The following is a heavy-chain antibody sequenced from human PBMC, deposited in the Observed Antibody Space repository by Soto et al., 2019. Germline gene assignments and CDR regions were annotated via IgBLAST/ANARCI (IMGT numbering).Heavy chain of an antibody. CDR1: GGSMNSYH. CDR2: IHSSGST. D-gene: IGHD6-13*01. CDR3: ARDQGVAAAGITWFDP. J-gene: IGHJ5*02. V-gene: IGHV4-4*07. Sequence: QVQLQASDPGLVKPSETLSLTCTVSGGSMNSYHWSWIRQPAGKGLEWIGHIHSSGSTNYNPSLKSRVTMSVDTSKNQFSLRLMSVTAADTAVYYCARDQGVAAAGITWFDPWGQGSLVTVSS.